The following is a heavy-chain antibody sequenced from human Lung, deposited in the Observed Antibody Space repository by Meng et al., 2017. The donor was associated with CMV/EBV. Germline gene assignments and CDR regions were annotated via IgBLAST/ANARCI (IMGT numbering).Heavy chain of an antibody. V-gene: IGHV1-69*04. CDR3: AREQYCSNTNCFNWFDS. J-gene: IGHJ5*01. CDR2: IIPVRGIT. CDR1: GDYCSYS. Sequence: GDYCSYSVSWVRQAPGQGLEWMGRIIPVRGITNYAQKFQGRVTITADRSTSTFYMELSSLRSEDTAMYYCAREQYCSNTNCFNWFDSWAQGTLVTVSS. D-gene: IGHD2-2*01.